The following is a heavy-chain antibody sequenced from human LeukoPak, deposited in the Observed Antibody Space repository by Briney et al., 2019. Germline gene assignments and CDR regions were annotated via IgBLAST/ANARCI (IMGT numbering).Heavy chain of an antibody. CDR1: GFTFSSYA. CDR2: ISGSGGST. J-gene: IGHJ4*02. Sequence: PGGSLRLSCAASGFTFSSYAMSWVRQAPGKGLEWVSAISGSGGSTYYADSVKGRFTISRDNSKNTLYLQMNSLRAEDTAVYYCAKVTRGVISPGLDYWGQGTLVTVSS. V-gene: IGHV3-23*01. D-gene: IGHD3-10*01. CDR3: AKVTRGVISPGLDY.